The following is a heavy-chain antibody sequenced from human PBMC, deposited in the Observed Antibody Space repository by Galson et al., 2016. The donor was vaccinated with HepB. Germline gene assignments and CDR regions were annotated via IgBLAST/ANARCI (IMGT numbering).Heavy chain of an antibody. V-gene: IGHV2-5*02. Sequence: PALVKPTQTLTLTCTSSGFSLRTSGVGVGWIRQPPGKALEWLALIYWDDNKRYSQSLKRRLTITKDTTKNPVVLTMTNMDPVETATYYGVHRLYGDYEFYYFDYWGQGTLVTVSS. CDR1: GFSLRTSGVG. CDR2: IYWDDNK. CDR3: VHRLYGDYEFYYFDY. D-gene: IGHD4-17*01. J-gene: IGHJ4*02.